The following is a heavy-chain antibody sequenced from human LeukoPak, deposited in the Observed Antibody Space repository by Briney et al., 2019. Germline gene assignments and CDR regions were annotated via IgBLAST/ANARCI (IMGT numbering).Heavy chain of an antibody. J-gene: IGHJ4*02. CDR2: INHSGST. CDR1: GGSFSGYY. Sequence: PSETLSLTCAVYGGSFSGYYWSWIRQPPGKGLEWIGEINHSGSTNYNPSLKSRVTISVDTSKNQFSLKLSSVTAADTAVYHCARGRRSSWYTYWGQGTLVTVSS. V-gene: IGHV4-34*01. D-gene: IGHD6-13*01. CDR3: ARGRRSSWYTY.